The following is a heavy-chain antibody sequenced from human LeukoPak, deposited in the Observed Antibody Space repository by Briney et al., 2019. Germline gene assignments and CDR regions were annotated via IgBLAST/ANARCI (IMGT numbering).Heavy chain of an antibody. Sequence: GGSLRLSCAASGFTVSNYTINWVRQPPGKGLEWVSSISRRSTYIYYADSVKGRFTISKDNAKNTLYLQLNSLRAEDTAVYYCAKGRGYSYGFITDYWGQGTLVTVSS. CDR1: GFTVSNYT. CDR3: AKGRGYSYGFITDY. V-gene: IGHV3-21*04. J-gene: IGHJ4*02. D-gene: IGHD5-18*01. CDR2: ISRRSTYI.